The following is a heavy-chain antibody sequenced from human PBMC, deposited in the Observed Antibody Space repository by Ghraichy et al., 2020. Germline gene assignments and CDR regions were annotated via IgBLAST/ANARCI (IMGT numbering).Heavy chain of an antibody. J-gene: IGHJ5*01. D-gene: IGHD3/OR15-3a*01. CDR3: ARDPAFWTNYPAGWFDS. CDR2: ISRSSSHL. CDR1: GFTFSRYS. Sequence: GGSLRLSRTASGFTFSRYSFNWVRQAPGKGLEWVSAISRSSSHLRYAESVKGRFTISRDNTKDSLYLQMNSLRVEDTAVYYCARDPAFWTNYPAGWFDSWGQGTLVTVSS. V-gene: IGHV3-21*06.